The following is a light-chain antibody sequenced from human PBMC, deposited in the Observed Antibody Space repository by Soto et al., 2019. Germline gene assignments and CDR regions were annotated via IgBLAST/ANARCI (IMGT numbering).Light chain of an antibody. CDR2: KAS. CDR3: QQYNSYWVT. Sequence: DIQMTQSPSTLSASVGDRVTISCRASQSISSWLAWYHQKPGKAPKLLIYKASSLESGVPSRFSGSGSGTEFTLTISSLQPDDFATYYCQQYNSYWVTFGQGTKLEI. V-gene: IGKV1-5*03. CDR1: QSISSW. J-gene: IGKJ2*01.